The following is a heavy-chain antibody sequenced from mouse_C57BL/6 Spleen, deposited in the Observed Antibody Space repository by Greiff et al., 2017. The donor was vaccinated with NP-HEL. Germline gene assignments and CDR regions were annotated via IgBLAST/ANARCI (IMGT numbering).Heavy chain of an antibody. CDR2: INPNNGGT. V-gene: IGHV1-18*01. CDR3: ARVYYGSSRSWYCEV. J-gene: IGHJ1*03. D-gene: IGHD1-1*01. CDR1: GYTFTDYY. Sequence: EVQLQQSGPELVKPGASVKIPCKASGYTFTDYYMDWVKQSHGKSLEWIGDINPNNGGTIYNQKFKGKATLTVDKSSSTAYMERRSLTSEDTAVYDWARVYYGSSRSWYCEVWGTGTTVTVSS.